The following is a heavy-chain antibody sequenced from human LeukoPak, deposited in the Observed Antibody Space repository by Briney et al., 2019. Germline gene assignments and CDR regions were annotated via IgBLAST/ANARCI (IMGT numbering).Heavy chain of an antibody. V-gene: IGHV3-30*18. CDR3: AKATGNSYGMDV. J-gene: IGHJ6*02. Sequence: SLRLSCAASGFTFSSYGMHWVRQAPGKGLEWVAVISYDGSNKYYADSVKGRFTISRDNSKNTLYLQMNSLRAEDTAVYYCAKATGNSYGMDVWGQGTTVTVSS. D-gene: IGHD5-24*01. CDR2: ISYDGSNK. CDR1: GFTFSSYG.